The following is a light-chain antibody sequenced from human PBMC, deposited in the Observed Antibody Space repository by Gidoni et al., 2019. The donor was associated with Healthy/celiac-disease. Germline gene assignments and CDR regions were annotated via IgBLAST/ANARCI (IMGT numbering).Light chain of an antibody. CDR3: QQYNNWPPLT. J-gene: IGKJ4*01. CDR2: GAS. Sequence: EIVMTQSPATLSVSPGERATLSCRASQSVSINLAWYQQKPGQAPRLLIYGASTRATGIPARFSGSGSGTEFTLTISSLQSEDFAVDYCQQYNNWPPLTFXGXTKVEIK. V-gene: IGKV3-15*01. CDR1: QSVSIN.